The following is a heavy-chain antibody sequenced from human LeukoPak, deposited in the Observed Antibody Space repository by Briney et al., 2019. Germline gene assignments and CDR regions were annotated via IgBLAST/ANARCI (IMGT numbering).Heavy chain of an antibody. CDR3: AKPHSTTLVRHYMDV. D-gene: IGHD4-11*01. J-gene: IGHJ6*03. V-gene: IGHV3-15*01. CDR1: GFTFSNAW. Sequence: PGGSLRLSCAVSGFTFSNAWMSWVRQAPGKGLEWVGRIKSKTDGGTTDYAAPVKGRFTISRDDSKNTLYLQMNSLRAEDTAVYYCAKPHSTTLVRHYMDVWGKGTTVTVSS. CDR2: IKSKTDGGTT.